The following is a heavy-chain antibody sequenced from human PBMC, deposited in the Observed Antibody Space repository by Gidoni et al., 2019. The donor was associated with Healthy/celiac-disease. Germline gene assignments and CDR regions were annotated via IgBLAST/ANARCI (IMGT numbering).Heavy chain of an antibody. Sequence: QVQLMESGVGVVQPGRSLRPSCAASGFAFSSYGMHWVRQAPGKGLEWVAVIWYDGSNKYYADSVKGRFTISRDNSKNTLYLQMNSLRSEDTAVYYCASTYDSSGYYQFDYWGQGTLVTVSS. CDR3: ASTYDSSGYYQFDY. J-gene: IGHJ4*02. D-gene: IGHD3-22*01. CDR2: IWYDGSNK. V-gene: IGHV3-33*01. CDR1: GFAFSSYG.